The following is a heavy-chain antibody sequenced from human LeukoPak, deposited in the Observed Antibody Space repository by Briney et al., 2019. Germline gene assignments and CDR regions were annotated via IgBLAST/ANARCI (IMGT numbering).Heavy chain of an antibody. CDR3: ARDHNWGPDY. CDR2: INPNSGGR. Sequence: ASVKVSCKASGYTFTGYYIHWVRQAPGQGLEWMGWINPNSGGRSYAQKFQGRVSLTRDMSISTAYMELSRLTSDDTAVYYCARDHNWGPDYWGQGTLVSVSS. D-gene: IGHD7-27*01. J-gene: IGHJ4*02. CDR1: GYTFTGYY. V-gene: IGHV1-2*02.